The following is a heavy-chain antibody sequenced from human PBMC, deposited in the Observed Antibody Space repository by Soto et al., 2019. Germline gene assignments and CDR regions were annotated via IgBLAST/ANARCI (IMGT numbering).Heavy chain of an antibody. D-gene: IGHD3-10*01. CDR1: GFTFNTYS. J-gene: IGHJ5*02. CDR2: ISSSSSTI. CDR3: AREIYGSGPNWFDP. V-gene: IGHV3-48*01. Sequence: EVQLVESGGGLVQPGGSLRLSCAASGFTFNTYSVNWVRQAPGKGLEWISYISSSSSTIYYTDSVKGRFTISRDNAKSSLYLQMNSLRAEDTAVYYCAREIYGSGPNWFDPWGQGTLVTVSS.